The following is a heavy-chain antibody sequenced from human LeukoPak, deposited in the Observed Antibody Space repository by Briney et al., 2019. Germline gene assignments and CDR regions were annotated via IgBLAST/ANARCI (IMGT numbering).Heavy chain of an antibody. Sequence: GGSLKLSCAASGFTFSSYWMSWVRQAPGKGLEWVANIKQDGSEKYYVDSVKGRFTISRDNAKNSLYLQMNSLRAEDTAVYFCARGGVVYDVLTGYYYWGQGTLVTVSS. D-gene: IGHD3-9*01. CDR1: GFTFSSYW. V-gene: IGHV3-7*01. CDR2: IKQDGSEK. J-gene: IGHJ4*02. CDR3: ARGGVVYDVLTGYYY.